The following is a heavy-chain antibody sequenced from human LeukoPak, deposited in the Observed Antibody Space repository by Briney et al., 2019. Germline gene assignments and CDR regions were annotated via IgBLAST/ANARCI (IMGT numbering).Heavy chain of an antibody. D-gene: IGHD3-16*02. CDR2: IRSRANSYAT. J-gene: IGHJ4*02. CDR3: TSRRWGELSLNY. Sequence: GGSLRRSCAASGFTFSGSARHWVRQASGKGRVGVVRIRSRANSYATAYAGSVKGRFTISRDDSKNAVKLQLNSLKTEYTGAYYWTSRRWGELSLNYWGRGTLVAVSS. CDR1: GFTFSGSA. V-gene: IGHV3-73*01.